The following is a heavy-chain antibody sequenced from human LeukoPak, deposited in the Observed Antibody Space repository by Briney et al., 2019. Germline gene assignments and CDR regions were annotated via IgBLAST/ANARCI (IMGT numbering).Heavy chain of an antibody. CDR1: GFTFSSYG. D-gene: IGHD3-3*01. J-gene: IGHJ6*02. Sequence: GRSLRLSCAASGFTFSSYGMRRVRQAPGKGLEWAAVISYDGSNKYYADSVKVRCTISRGNSKDTLYLQLNSLRAEDTAVYYWAKDMEKSAYYDFWSGYPTDVWGQGTTVSVSS. CDR2: ISYDGSNK. V-gene: IGHV3-30*18. CDR3: AKDMEKSAYYDFWSGYPTDV.